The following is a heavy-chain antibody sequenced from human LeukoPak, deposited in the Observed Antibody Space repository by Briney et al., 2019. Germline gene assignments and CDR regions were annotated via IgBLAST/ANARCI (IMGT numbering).Heavy chain of an antibody. D-gene: IGHD6-13*01. J-gene: IGHJ3*02. CDR2: INHSRST. Sequence: SETLSLTCAVYGGSFSGYYWSWIRQPPGKGLEWIGEINHSRSTNYNPSLKSRVTISVDTSKNQFSLKLSSVTAADTAVYYCASSSSSWFPDAFDIWGQGTMVTVPS. CDR3: ASSSSSWFPDAFDI. CDR1: GGSFSGYY. V-gene: IGHV4-34*01.